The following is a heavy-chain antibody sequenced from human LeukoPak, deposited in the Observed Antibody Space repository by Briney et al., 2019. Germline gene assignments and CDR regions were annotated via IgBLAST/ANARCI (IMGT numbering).Heavy chain of an antibody. CDR1: GGSINNYY. J-gene: IGHJ1*01. CDR2: ISYSGST. CDR3: ARDAWSAYGHNYFQH. D-gene: IGHD5-24*01. V-gene: IGHV4-59*01. Sequence: SETLSLTCTVSGGSINNYYWNWIRQPPGKGLEWIGYISYSGSTNYNPSLKSRVIISVDTSKEQFSLKLTSVTAADTAVYYCARDAWSAYGHNYFQHWGQGTLVTVSS.